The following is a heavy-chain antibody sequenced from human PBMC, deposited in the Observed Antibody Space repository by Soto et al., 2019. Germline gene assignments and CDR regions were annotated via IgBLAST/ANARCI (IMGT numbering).Heavy chain of an antibody. CDR2: ISAHNGKT. D-gene: IGHD1-1*01. V-gene: IGHV1-18*04. J-gene: IGHJ5*02. CDR3: ARWITGTYSDWFDP. Sequence: QVQLVQSGAEVKKPGASVKVSCKASGYMFSRYGVTWVRLAPGQGLEWMGWISAHNGKTTYAQKPQGRVTMTTDTSTSTAYMELTSLRSDDTAVYYCARWITGTYSDWFDPWGQGTLVTVSS. CDR1: GYMFSRYG.